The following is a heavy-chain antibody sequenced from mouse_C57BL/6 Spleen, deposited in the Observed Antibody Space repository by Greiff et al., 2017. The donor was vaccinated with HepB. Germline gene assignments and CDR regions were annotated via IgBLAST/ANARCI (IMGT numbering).Heavy chain of an antibody. J-gene: IGHJ1*03. Sequence: QVQLQQPGAELVKPGASVKLSCKASGYTFTSYWMHWVKQRPGQGLEWIGMIHPNSGSTKYNEKFKSKATLTVDKSSSTAYMQLSSLTSEDSAVYYCARGGATDRYFDVWGTGTTVTVSS. CDR2: IHPNSGST. CDR3: ARGGATDRYFDV. V-gene: IGHV1-64*01. CDR1: GYTFTSYW. D-gene: IGHD4-1*02.